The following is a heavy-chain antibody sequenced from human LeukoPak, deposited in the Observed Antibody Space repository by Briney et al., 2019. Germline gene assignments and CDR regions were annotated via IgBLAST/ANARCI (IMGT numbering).Heavy chain of an antibody. V-gene: IGHV4-59*01. CDR3: ARATPEGAARSLDY. CDR1: GSSFSDYY. Sequence: SETLSLTCTVSGSSFSDYYWSWIRQPPGKGLEWIGYIHYSGSTNYNPSLKSRVTISVDTSKNQFSLKLSSVSAADTAIYYCARATPEGAARSLDYWGQGNPVTVSS. D-gene: IGHD6-6*01. CDR2: IHYSGST. J-gene: IGHJ4*02.